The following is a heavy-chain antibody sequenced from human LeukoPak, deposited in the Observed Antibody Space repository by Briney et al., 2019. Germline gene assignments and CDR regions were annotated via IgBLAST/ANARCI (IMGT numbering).Heavy chain of an antibody. CDR1: GGTFSSYA. J-gene: IGHJ6*03. D-gene: IGHD3-3*01. Sequence: SVKVSCKASGGTFSSYAISWVRQAPGQGLEWMGGIIPTFGTVNYAQKFQGRVTITADKSMSTAYMELSSLRSEDTAVYYCARSLFRFLEWSYRSYYYYYMDVWGKGTTVTVSS. V-gene: IGHV1-69*06. CDR3: ARSLFRFLEWSYRSYYYYYMDV. CDR2: IIPTFGTV.